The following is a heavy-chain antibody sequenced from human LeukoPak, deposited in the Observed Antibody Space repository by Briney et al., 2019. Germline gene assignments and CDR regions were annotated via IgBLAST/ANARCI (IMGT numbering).Heavy chain of an antibody. V-gene: IGHV1-8*03. Sequence: ASVKVSCKASGYTFSSYDINWVRQATGQGLEWMGWMNPNSGNRGYAQKFQGRVTITRNTSISTAYMELSRLRSDDTAVYYCARGRPYYFDYWGQGTLVTVSS. J-gene: IGHJ4*02. CDR2: MNPNSGNR. CDR1: GYTFSSYD. CDR3: ARGRPYYFDY.